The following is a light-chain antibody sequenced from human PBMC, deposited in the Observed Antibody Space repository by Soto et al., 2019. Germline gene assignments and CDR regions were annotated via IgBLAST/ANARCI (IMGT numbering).Light chain of an antibody. CDR2: DAS. CDR3: LQFHNLPT. J-gene: IGKJ4*01. Sequence: DIQMTQSPSSLSASVGDRVTITCQASQDISNYLNWYQHKPGKAPKILIYDASTLETGVPSRFSGSGSGTDFTFTISSLQTEDIATYYCLQFHNLPTFGGGTKVDIK. V-gene: IGKV1-33*01. CDR1: QDISNY.